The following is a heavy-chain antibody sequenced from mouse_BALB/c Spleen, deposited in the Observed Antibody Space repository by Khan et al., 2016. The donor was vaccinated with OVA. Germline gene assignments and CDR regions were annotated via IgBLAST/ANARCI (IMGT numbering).Heavy chain of an antibody. V-gene: IGHV2-6-1*01. D-gene: IGHD2-10*01. CDR2: IWSDGST. J-gene: IGHJ4*01. CDR1: GFSLTNYG. Sequence: QVQLKQSGPGLVAPSQSLSITCTISGFSLTNYGVHWVRQPPGKGLEWLVVIWSDGSTTYNSAIKSRLSISKDNSKSQVFLKMNSLQTDDTAMYYCARQPYYHYYLMDYWGQGTSGTVSS. CDR3: ARQPYYHYYLMDY.